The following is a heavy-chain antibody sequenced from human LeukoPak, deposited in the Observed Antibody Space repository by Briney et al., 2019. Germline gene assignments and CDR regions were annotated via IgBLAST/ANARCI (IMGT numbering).Heavy chain of an antibody. CDR1: GFTFSSYA. D-gene: IGHD4-17*01. Sequence: GGSLRLSCAASGFTFSSYAMSWVRQAPGKGLGWVSAISGSGGSTYYADSVKGRFTISRDNSKNTLYLQMNSLRAEDTALYYCAKEPHDYGDFDYWAQGTLVTVSS. CDR2: ISGSGGST. CDR3: AKEPHDYGDFDY. J-gene: IGHJ4*02. V-gene: IGHV3-23*01.